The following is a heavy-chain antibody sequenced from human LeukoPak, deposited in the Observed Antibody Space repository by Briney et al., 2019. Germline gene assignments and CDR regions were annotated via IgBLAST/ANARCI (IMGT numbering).Heavy chain of an antibody. J-gene: IGHJ5*02. CDR2: IIPIFGTA. CDR3: ARDRSGSYWGFDP. V-gene: IGHV1-69*05. CDR1: GGTFSSYA. D-gene: IGHD1-26*01. Sequence: ASVKVSCKASGGTFSSYAISWVRQAPGQGLEWMGGIIPIFGTANYAQKFQGRVTMTRDTSTSTVYMELSSLRSEDTAVYYCARDRSGSYWGFDPWGQGTLVTVSS.